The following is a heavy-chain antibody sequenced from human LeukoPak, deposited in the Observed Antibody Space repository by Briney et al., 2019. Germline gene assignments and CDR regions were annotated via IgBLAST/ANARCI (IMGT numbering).Heavy chain of an antibody. CDR3: AKPLAWFGELLAFDY. J-gene: IGHJ4*02. CDR2: ISGSGGST. CDR1: GFTFSSYA. V-gene: IGHV3-23*01. D-gene: IGHD3-10*01. Sequence: GGSLRLSCAASGFTFSSYAMSWVRQAPGKGLEWVSAISGSGGSTYYADSVKGRFTISRDNSKNTLYLQMNSLRAEDTAVYYCAKPLAWFGELLAFDYWGQGTLVTVSS.